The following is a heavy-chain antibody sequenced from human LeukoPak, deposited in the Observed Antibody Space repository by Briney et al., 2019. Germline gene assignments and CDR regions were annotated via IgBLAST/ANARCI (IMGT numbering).Heavy chain of an antibody. V-gene: IGHV4-59*01. CDR1: GGSISSYY. Sequence: KPSETLSLTCTVSGGSISSYYWSWIRQPPGKGLEWIGYIYYSGSTNYNPSLKSRVTISVDTSKNQFSLKLSSVTAADTAVYYCARAWGITKIVVAFDAFDIWGQGTMVTVSS. J-gene: IGHJ3*02. CDR3: ARAWGITKIVVAFDAFDI. D-gene: IGHD3-22*01. CDR2: IYYSGST.